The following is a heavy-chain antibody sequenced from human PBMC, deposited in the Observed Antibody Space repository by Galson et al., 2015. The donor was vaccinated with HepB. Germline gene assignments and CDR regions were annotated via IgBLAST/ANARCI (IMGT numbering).Heavy chain of an antibody. CDR3: CSSRRTGPRGRHLDY. CDR2: ISYDGSNK. CDR1: GFTFSNYA. J-gene: IGHJ4*02. D-gene: IGHD2-15*01. V-gene: IGHV3-30-3*01. Sequence: SLRLSCAASGFTFSNYAMHWVRQAPGKGLEWVAVISYDGSNKYYADSVKGRFTISRDNSKNTLYLQMNSLRTEDTAVYYCCSSRRTGPRGRHLDYWGQGTLVTVPS.